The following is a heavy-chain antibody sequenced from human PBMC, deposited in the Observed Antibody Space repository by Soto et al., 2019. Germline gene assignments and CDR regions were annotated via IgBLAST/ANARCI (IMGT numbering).Heavy chain of an antibody. V-gene: IGHV4-31*03. D-gene: IGHD3-10*01. CDR3: ARVESYGSRYYSDY. CDR2: IYYSGST. Sequence: SETLSLTCTVSGGPISSGGYYWSWIRQHPGKGLEWIGYIYYSGSTYYSPSLKSRVTISVGTSKNQFSLKLSSVTAADTAVYYCARVESYGSRYYSDYWGQGTLVTVSS. J-gene: IGHJ4*02. CDR1: GGPISSGGYY.